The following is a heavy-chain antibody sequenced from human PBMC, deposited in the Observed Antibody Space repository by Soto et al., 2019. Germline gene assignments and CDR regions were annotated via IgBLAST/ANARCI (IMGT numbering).Heavy chain of an antibody. Sequence: PGGSLRLSCSASGFTFSSYAMHWVRQAPGKGLEYVSAITNNGDTTYFADSVKGRFTISRDNSKKTLYLQMSSLRPEDTAVYYCVKSGSWAYNWFDPWGQGT. CDR2: ITNNGDTT. V-gene: IGHV3-64D*06. CDR3: VKSGSWAYNWFDP. J-gene: IGHJ5*02. CDR1: GFTFSSYA. D-gene: IGHD6-13*01.